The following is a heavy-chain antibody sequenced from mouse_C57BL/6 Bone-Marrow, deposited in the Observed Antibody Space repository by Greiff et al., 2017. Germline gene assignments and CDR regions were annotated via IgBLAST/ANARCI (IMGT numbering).Heavy chain of an antibody. J-gene: IGHJ2*01. CDR2: IYWDEDK. Sequence: QVTLKESGPGILQPSQTLSLTCSFSVFSLSTFGMGVSWIRQPSGKGLEWLAHIYWDEDKHYKPSLKSRLTISKDTSNSQVFLKITTVDTADTATYYSARGYYDYDEFDYWGQGTTLTVSS. V-gene: IGHV8-9*01. CDR3: ARGYYDYDEFDY. CDR1: VFSLSTFGMG. D-gene: IGHD2-4*01.